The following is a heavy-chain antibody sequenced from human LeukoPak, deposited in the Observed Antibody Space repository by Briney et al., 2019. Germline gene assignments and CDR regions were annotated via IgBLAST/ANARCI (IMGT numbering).Heavy chain of an antibody. D-gene: IGHD2-15*01. J-gene: IGHJ4*02. CDR3: ARLLAGCPGGRCRPHFDY. CDR2: IYYSGDT. Sequence: PSETLSLTCSVSGDSISSNYWSWMRQPPGKGLEWIGYIYYSGDTNYNPSLKSRVTMSVDTSKNQFSLNLKSVTAADTAVYHCARLLAGCPGGRCRPHFDYWGQGTLVTVSP. V-gene: IGHV4-59*01. CDR1: GDSISSNY.